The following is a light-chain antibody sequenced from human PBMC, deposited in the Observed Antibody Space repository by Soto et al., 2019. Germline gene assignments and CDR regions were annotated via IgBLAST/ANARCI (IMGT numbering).Light chain of an antibody. V-gene: IGKV3-15*01. CDR1: QTISAN. Sequence: EIVITQVPGTLSVSLGERATLSRRASQTISANLAWYQQRPGQAPRLLIYGASTRATGLPARFSGSGSGTDFTLTISSLKSEDFAVYFCQQYNTWPPITFGQGTRLEIK. J-gene: IGKJ5*01. CDR2: GAS. CDR3: QQYNTWPPIT.